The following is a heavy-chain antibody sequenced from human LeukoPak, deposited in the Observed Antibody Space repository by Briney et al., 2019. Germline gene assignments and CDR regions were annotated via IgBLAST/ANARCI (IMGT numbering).Heavy chain of an antibody. Sequence: PGGSLRLSCAASGFTFSSYEMNWVRQAPGKGLEWVSYISSSGSTIYYADSVKGRFTISRDNAKNSLYLQMNSLRAEDTAVYYCARDAWDSGYDIPSGMDVWGKGTTVTVSS. CDR3: ARDAWDSGYDIPSGMDV. CDR2: ISSSGSTI. CDR1: GFTFSSYE. J-gene: IGHJ6*04. V-gene: IGHV3-48*03. D-gene: IGHD5-12*01.